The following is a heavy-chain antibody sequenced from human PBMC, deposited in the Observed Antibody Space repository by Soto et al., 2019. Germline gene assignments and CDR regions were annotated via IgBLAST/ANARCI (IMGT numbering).Heavy chain of an antibody. J-gene: IGHJ4*02. Sequence: SETLSLTCAVCGGSFSGYYWSWIRQPPGKGLEWIGEINHSGTTNYNPSLKSRGSISVDRSKNQFSLKLSSVTAADTAVYYCARQLPVRGGAFDYWGQGTLVTVSS. D-gene: IGHD3-10*01. CDR3: ARQLPVRGGAFDY. CDR2: INHSGTT. V-gene: IGHV4-34*01. CDR1: GGSFSGYY.